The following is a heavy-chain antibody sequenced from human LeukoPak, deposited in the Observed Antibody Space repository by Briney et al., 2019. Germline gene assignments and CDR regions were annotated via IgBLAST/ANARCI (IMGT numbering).Heavy chain of an antibody. V-gene: IGHV4-59*01. Sequence: SETLSLTCTVSGGSISSYYWSWIRQPPGKGLEWIGYIYYSGSTNYNPSLKSRVTISVDTSKNQFSLKLSSVTAADTAVYYCARSEIFGELFPFDYWGQGTLVTVSS. CDR1: GGSISSYY. CDR3: ARSEIFGELFPFDY. CDR2: IYYSGST. D-gene: IGHD3-10*01. J-gene: IGHJ4*02.